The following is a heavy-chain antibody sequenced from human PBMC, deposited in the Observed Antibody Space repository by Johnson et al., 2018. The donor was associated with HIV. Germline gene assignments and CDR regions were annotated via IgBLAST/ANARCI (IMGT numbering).Heavy chain of an antibody. CDR3: TTGVTIFGVVPLDGFDI. CDR1: GFTFSNTW. V-gene: IGHV3-15*01. Sequence: VQLVESGGGLVKPGESLGLSCTASGFTFSNTWMSWFRQAPGQGLEWVGRLTCNSDGGPTDTAPPLKGTLTIPRDDSKHTLYLQINSLKSEDTAVYYCTTGVTIFGVVPLDGFDIWGRGTMVTVS. J-gene: IGHJ3*02. CDR2: LTCNSDGGPT. D-gene: IGHD3-3*01.